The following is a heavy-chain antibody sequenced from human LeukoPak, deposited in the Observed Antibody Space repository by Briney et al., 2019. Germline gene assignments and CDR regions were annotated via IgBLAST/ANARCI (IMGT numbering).Heavy chain of an antibody. J-gene: IGHJ4*02. D-gene: IGHD6-6*01. CDR1: GYTFTDYY. V-gene: IGHV1-2*02. CDR2: INSNSGGT. Sequence: ASVKVSCKTSGYTFTDYYIHWVRQAPGQGLEWMGWINSNSGGTSYAQKFQGRVTLTRDTATRTAYMELNRLTSDDTAVYYCARTSIAARRADFDYWGQGTVVTVSS. CDR3: ARTSIAARRADFDY.